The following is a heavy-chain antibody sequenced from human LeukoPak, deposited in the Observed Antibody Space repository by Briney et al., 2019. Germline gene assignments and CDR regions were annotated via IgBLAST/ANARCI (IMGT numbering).Heavy chain of an antibody. CDR3: ARVDHERVYGSGSCYLYYYYYYMDV. Sequence: PSETLSLTCTVSGGSISSYYWSWIRQPAGKGLEWIGRIYTSGSTSYNPSLKSRVTMSVDTSKNQFSLKLSSVTAADTAVYYCARVDHERVYGSGSCYLYYYYYYMDVWGKGTTVTISS. CDR1: GGSISSYY. J-gene: IGHJ6*03. CDR2: IYTSGST. D-gene: IGHD3-10*01. V-gene: IGHV4-4*07.